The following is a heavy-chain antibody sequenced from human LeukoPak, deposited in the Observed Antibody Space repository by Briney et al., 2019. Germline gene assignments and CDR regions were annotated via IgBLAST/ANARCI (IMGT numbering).Heavy chain of an antibody. CDR2: IYSGGST. J-gene: IGHJ4*02. Sequence: GGSLRLSCAASGFTVSSNYMSWVRQAPGKGLEWVSVIYSGGSTYYADSVKGRFTISRDNSKNTLYLQMNSLRAEDTAVYYCASEGGGGSLNPKFDYWGQGTLVTVSS. CDR3: ASEGGGGSLNPKFDY. V-gene: IGHV3-66*02. CDR1: GFTVSSNY. D-gene: IGHD2-15*01.